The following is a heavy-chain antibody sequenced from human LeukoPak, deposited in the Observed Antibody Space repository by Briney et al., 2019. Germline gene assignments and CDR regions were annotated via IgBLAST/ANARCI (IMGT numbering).Heavy chain of an antibody. D-gene: IGHD5-18*01. V-gene: IGHV4-59*01. CDR2: IYYSGST. CDR1: GGSISSYY. J-gene: IGHJ4*02. Sequence: PSETLSLTCTVSGGSISSYYWSWIRQPPGKGLEWIGYIYYSGSTNYNPSLKSRVTISVDTSKNQFSLKLSSVTAADTAVYYCARSGPGGYSSGFDYWGQGTLVTVSS. CDR3: ARSGPGGYSSGFDY.